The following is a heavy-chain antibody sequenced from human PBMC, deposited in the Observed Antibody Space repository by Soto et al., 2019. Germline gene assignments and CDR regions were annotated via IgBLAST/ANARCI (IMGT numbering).Heavy chain of an antibody. D-gene: IGHD3-16*02. Sequence: ASVKVSCKASGYTFTGYYMHWVRQAPGQGLEWMGWINPNSGGTNYAQKFQGRVTMTRDTSISTAYMELSRLRSDDTAVYYCARDTVPYYYVWGSYRLPYGYWGQGTLLTVSS. V-gene: IGHV1-2*02. CDR3: ARDTVPYYYVWGSYRLPYGY. J-gene: IGHJ4*02. CDR1: GYTFTGYY. CDR2: INPNSGGT.